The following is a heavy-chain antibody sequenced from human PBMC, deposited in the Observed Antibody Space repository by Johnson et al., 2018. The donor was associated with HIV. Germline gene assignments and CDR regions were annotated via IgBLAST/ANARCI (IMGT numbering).Heavy chain of an antibody. CDR2: IKSKADGGTT. Sequence: VQLVESGGGVERPGGSLRLSCAASGFTFTNAWMTWVRKAPGRGLEWVGRIKSKADGGTTDYAAPVNGTFTISSDDSRSTLVLQMKSLKAEDTAVYYFTTDWTLRYFDWLFHDAFDMGGQGTMVTVSS. D-gene: IGHD3-9*01. CDR1: GFTFTNAW. CDR3: TTDWTLRYFDWLFHDAFDM. V-gene: IGHV3-15*01. J-gene: IGHJ3*02.